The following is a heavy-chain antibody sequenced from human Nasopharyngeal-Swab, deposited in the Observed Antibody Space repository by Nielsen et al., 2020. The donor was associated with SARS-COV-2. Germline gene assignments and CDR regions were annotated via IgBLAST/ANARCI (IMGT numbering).Heavy chain of an antibody. Sequence: SQTLSLTCAVSGYSISSGYYWGWIRQPPGKGLEWIGSIYHSGSTYYNPSLKSRVTISVDTSKNQFSLKLSSVTAADTAVYYCARQRVAAAGHYYYYYGMDVWGQGTTVTVSS. CDR3: ARQRVAAAGHYYYYYGMDV. J-gene: IGHJ6*02. D-gene: IGHD6-13*01. V-gene: IGHV4-38-2*01. CDR1: GYSISSGYY. CDR2: IYHSGST.